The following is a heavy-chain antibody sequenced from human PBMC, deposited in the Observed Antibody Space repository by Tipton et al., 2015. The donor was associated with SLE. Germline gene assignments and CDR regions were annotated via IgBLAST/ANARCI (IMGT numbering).Heavy chain of an antibody. CDR2: IHHSGST. CDR3: ARGPGSSSGYYHYYMDV. Sequence: TLSLTCTVSGDYISSGSYWGWVRQPPGQGLEWIANIHHSGSTYYNPSLESRVTMSVDTSKNQISLNLNSVTAADTAVYYCARGPGSSSGYYHYYMDVWGKGTTVTVSS. J-gene: IGHJ6*03. D-gene: IGHD6-6*01. CDR1: GDYISSGSY. V-gene: IGHV4-38-2*02.